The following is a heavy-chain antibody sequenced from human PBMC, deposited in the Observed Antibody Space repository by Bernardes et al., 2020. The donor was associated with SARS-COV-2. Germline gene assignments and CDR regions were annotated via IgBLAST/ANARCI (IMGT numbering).Heavy chain of an antibody. CDR2: INPNSGGT. CDR3: ARGVVGSTPRFDY. D-gene: IGHD1-26*01. Sequence: ASVKVSCKASGYTFTGYYMHWVRQAPGQGLEWMGWINPNSGGTNYAQKFQGWVTMTRDTSISTAYMELSRLRSDDTAVYYCARGVVGSTPRFDYWGQGTLVTVSS. J-gene: IGHJ4*02. V-gene: IGHV1-2*04. CDR1: GYTFTGYY.